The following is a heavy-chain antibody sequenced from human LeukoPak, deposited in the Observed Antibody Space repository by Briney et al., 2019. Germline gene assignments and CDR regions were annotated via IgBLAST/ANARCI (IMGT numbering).Heavy chain of an antibody. J-gene: IGHJ4*02. V-gene: IGHV3-11*04. D-gene: IGHD2-2*01. CDR3: ANTEYQRLGTDY. CDR2: ISNSGSNI. Sequence: GGSLRLSCAASGFTFSDYALGWVRQAPGKGLEWVSYISNSGSNIYYADSVKGRFTISRDNAENSLYLQMNSLRVEDTAVYYCANTEYQRLGTDYWGQGTLVTVSS. CDR1: GFTFSDYA.